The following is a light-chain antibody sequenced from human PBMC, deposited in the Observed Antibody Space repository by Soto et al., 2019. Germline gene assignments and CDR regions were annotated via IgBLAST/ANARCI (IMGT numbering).Light chain of an antibody. V-gene: IGKV3-11*01. CDR2: DSS. CDR3: QQRSNWVT. Sequence: PYSLAVSKSERATLSCRTSQTVLTNLAWYQQKPGQAPRLLIYDSSNRATGIPARFSGSGSGTDFTLTISSLEPEDFAVYYCQQRSNWVTFGQGTRLEI. J-gene: IGKJ5*01. CDR1: QTVLTN.